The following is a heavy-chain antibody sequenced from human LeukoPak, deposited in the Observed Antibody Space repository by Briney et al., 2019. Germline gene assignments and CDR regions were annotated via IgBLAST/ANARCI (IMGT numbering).Heavy chain of an antibody. Sequence: GGSLRLSCAASGFTFSSYGMHWVRQAPGKGLEWVAVISYVGSNEYYADSVKGRFTISRDNSRNTVYLQMNSLRPEDTAVYYCAREYCSSTSCSLVDFWGQGTLVTVSS. D-gene: IGHD2-2*01. CDR3: AREYCSSTSCSLVDF. J-gene: IGHJ4*02. CDR2: ISYVGSNE. V-gene: IGHV3-30*03. CDR1: GFTFSSYG.